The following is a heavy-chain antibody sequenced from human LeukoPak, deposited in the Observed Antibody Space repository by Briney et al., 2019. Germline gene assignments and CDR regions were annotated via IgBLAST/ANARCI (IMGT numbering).Heavy chain of an antibody. D-gene: IGHD3-3*01. CDR1: GYSISSDYY. Sequence: SETLSLTCTVSGYSISSDYYWGWIRQPPGKGLEWIASASHSGSTYYNPSLKSRVSISIHTSKSQFFLNLSSVTAADTAVYYCARLGLPEGSRYNTDYWGQGILVTVSS. J-gene: IGHJ4*02. CDR2: ASHSGST. CDR3: ARLGLPEGSRYNTDY. V-gene: IGHV4-38-2*02.